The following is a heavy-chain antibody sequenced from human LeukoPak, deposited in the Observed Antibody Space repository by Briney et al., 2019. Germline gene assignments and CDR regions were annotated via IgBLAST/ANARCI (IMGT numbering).Heavy chain of an antibody. J-gene: IGHJ4*02. V-gene: IGHV1-69*05. CDR1: GGTFSSYA. Sequence: SVKVSCKASGGTFSSYAISWVRQAPGQGLEWMGGIIPVFGTANYAQKFQGRVSMTRDTSTSTVYMDLSSLRSEDTAVYYCARPTTVEDYFDYWGQGTLVTVSS. D-gene: IGHD4-17*01. CDR2: IIPVFGTA. CDR3: ARPTTVEDYFDY.